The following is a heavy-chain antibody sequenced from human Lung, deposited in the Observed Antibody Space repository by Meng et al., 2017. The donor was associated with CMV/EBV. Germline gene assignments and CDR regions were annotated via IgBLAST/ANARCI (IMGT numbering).Heavy chain of an antibody. CDR3: ANVAPPAVHLDY. Sequence: FXADSGFTFRDYYMSWSRQALGKGLEWVSYISSSSSNTSYADSVNGRFTISRANARNSPSLQMNSLSAAAKAVYYCANVAPPAVHLDYWGEETLVTVSS. CDR2: ISSSSSNT. J-gene: IGHJ4*02. D-gene: IGHD3-3*02. V-gene: IGHV3-11*01. CDR1: GFTFRDYY.